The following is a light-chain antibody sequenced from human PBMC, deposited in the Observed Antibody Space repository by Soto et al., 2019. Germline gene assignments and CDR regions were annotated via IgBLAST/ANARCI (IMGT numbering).Light chain of an antibody. CDR3: SSFTTSYFYV. Sequence: QSALTQPASVSGSPGQSITISCTGSGSDIGAYNYVSWYQQHPGKAPKLLIHGVTRRPSGVSSRFSASKSAYTASLTISGLQAEDDANYYCSSFTTSYFYVFGPGTKFTVL. CDR2: GVT. CDR1: GSDIGAYNY. V-gene: IGLV2-14*01. J-gene: IGLJ1*01.